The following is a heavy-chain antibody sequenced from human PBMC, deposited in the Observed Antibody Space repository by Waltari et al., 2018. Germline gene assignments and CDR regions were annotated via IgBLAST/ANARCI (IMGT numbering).Heavy chain of an antibody. CDR2: IYYSGST. D-gene: IGHD1-1*01. J-gene: IGHJ4*02. Sequence: QLQLQESGPGLVKPSETLSLTCTVSGGSISSSSYYWGWIRQPPGKGLEWIGSIYYSGSTYYNPSLKSRVTISVDTSKNQFSLKLSSVTAADTAVYYCARHSNAAKGGYCFDYWGQGTLVTVSS. CDR3: ARHSNAAKGGYCFDY. V-gene: IGHV4-39*01. CDR1: GGSISSSSYY.